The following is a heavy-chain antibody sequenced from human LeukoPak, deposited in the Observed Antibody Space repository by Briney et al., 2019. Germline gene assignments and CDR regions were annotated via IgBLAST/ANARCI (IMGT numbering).Heavy chain of an antibody. CDR3: AKDVSRKAFDI. Sequence: SETLSLTCTVSGGSIGSSSYYWGWIRQPPGKGLEWIGSIYYSGSTYYNPSLKSRVTISVDTSKNQFSLKLSSVTAADTAVYYCAKDVSRKAFDIWGQGTMVTVSS. V-gene: IGHV4-39*02. CDR1: GGSIGSSSYY. CDR2: IYYSGST. D-gene: IGHD5/OR15-5a*01. J-gene: IGHJ3*02.